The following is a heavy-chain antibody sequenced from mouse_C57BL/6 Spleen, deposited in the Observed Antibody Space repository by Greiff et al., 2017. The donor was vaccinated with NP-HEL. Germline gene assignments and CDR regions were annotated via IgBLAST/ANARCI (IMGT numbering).Heavy chain of an antibody. CDR1: GFTFSSYT. CDR3: AREFDYYGYYYAMDY. D-gene: IGHD1-1*01. J-gene: IGHJ4*01. Sequence: EVKLVESGGGLVKPGGSLKLSCAASGFTFSSYTMSWVRQTPEKRLEWVATISGGGGNTYYPDSVKGRFTISRDNAKNTLYLQMSSLRSEDTALYYCAREFDYYGYYYAMDYWGQGTSVTVSS. CDR2: ISGGGGNT. V-gene: IGHV5-9*01.